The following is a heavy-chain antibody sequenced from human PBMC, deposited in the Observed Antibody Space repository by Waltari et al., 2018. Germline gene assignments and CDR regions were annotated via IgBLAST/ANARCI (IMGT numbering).Heavy chain of an antibody. Sequence: QVQLQESGTGLVKPSQTLSLTCTVPGGSLSSGSYSWNWIRQPAGKGLEWIGRIYTSGSTNYNPSLKSRVSISVDTSKNQFSLKLSSVTAADTAVYYCARGNYYYGMDVWGQGTTVTVSS. J-gene: IGHJ6*02. V-gene: IGHV4-61*02. CDR1: GGSLSSGSYS. CDR3: ARGNYYYGMDV. CDR2: IYTSGST.